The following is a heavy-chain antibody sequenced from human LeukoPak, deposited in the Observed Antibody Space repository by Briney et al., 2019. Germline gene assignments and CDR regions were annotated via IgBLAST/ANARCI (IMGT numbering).Heavy chain of an antibody. V-gene: IGHV3-23*01. D-gene: IGHD3-10*01. Sequence: GGSLRLSCAASGFTFSSYGMSWVRQAPGKGLEWVSAISGSGGSTYYADSVKGRFTISRDNSKNTLYLQMNSLRAEDTAVYYCAEERYYGSGSYFDYWGQGTLVTVSS. CDR2: ISGSGGST. CDR3: AEERYYGSGSYFDY. J-gene: IGHJ4*02. CDR1: GFTFSSYG.